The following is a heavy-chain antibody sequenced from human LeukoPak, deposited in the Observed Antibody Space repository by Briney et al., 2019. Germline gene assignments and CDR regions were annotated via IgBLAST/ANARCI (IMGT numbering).Heavy chain of an antibody. Sequence: SSETLSLTCTVSGGSISSYYWSWLRQPPGKGLEWIGYICYSGSTNYNPSLKSRVTISVDTSKNQFSLKLSSVTAADTAVYYCANSDTAMDQIDYWGQGTLVTVSS. J-gene: IGHJ4*02. CDR2: ICYSGST. CDR1: GGSISSYY. V-gene: IGHV4-59*01. D-gene: IGHD5-18*01. CDR3: ANSDTAMDQIDY.